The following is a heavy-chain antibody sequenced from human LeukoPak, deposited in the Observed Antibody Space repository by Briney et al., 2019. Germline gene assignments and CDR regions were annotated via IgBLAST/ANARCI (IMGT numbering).Heavy chain of an antibody. CDR3: AREVARYQLLTTSNFDY. J-gene: IGHJ4*02. D-gene: IGHD2-2*01. CDR1: GYTFTSYD. Sequence: GASVKVSCKASGYTFTSYDINWVRQATGQGLEWMGWMNPNSGNTGYAQKFQGRVTMTRNTSISTAYMELSSLRSEDTAVYYCAREVARYQLLTTSNFDYWGQGTLVTVSS. V-gene: IGHV1-8*01. CDR2: MNPNSGNT.